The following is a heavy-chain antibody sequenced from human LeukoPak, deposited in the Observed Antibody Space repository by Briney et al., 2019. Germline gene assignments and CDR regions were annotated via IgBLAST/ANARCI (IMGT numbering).Heavy chain of an antibody. CDR1: GGSFSGYY. CDR2: VNHSGST. D-gene: IGHD5-18*01. CDR3: ARGGYSYGYVNWFDP. J-gene: IGHJ5*02. Sequence: SETLSLTCAVYGGSFSGYYWSWIRQPPVKGLEWIGEVNHSGSTNYNPSLKSRVTISVDTSKNQFSLKLSSVTAADTAVYYCARGGYSYGYVNWFDPWGQGTLVTVSS. V-gene: IGHV4-34*01.